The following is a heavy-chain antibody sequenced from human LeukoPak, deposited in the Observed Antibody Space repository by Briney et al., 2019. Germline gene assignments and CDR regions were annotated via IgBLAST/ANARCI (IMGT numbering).Heavy chain of an antibody. V-gene: IGHV1-2*02. CDR3: ARVWIAGELLGWLGF. CDR2: INPNTGGT. D-gene: IGHD6-19*01. J-gene: IGHJ4*02. CDR1: GYTFTSYG. Sequence: ASVKVSCKASGYTFTSYGISWIRQPPGQGLEWMGWINPNTGGTQSAQKFQGRVTMTRDTSISTAYMELRSLRSDDTAVYYCARVWIAGELLGWLGFWGQGSLVTVSS.